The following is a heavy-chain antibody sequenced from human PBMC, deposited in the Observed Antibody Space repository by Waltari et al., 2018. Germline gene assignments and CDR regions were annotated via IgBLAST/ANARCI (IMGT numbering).Heavy chain of an antibody. CDR1: GYSISSGYY. CDR3: ARHPYCGGDCFDAFDI. V-gene: IGHV4-38-2*01. Sequence: QVQLQESGPGLVKPSETLSLTCAVSGYSISSGYYWGWIRQPPGKGLEWIGSIYHSGSTYYNPSLKSRVTISVDTSKNQFSLKLSSVTAADTAVYYCARHPYCGGDCFDAFDIWGQGTMVTVSS. J-gene: IGHJ3*02. D-gene: IGHD2-21*01. CDR2: IYHSGST.